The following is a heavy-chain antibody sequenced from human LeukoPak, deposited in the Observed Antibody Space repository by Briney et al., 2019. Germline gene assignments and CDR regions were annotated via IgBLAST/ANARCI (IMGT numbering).Heavy chain of an antibody. J-gene: IGHJ3*01. CDR3: AKDLAVGTTPRVYAFDV. CDR1: GFTVSSNY. D-gene: IGHD1/OR15-1a*01. Sequence: GGSLRLSCAASGFTVSSNYMSWVRQAPGKGLEWVGGSSWNSGTIAYGQSVRGRATISRDNARNSLYLEINSLTTEDTALYYCAKDLAVGTTPRVYAFDVWGQGSLVTVSS. CDR2: SSWNSGTI. V-gene: IGHV3-9*01.